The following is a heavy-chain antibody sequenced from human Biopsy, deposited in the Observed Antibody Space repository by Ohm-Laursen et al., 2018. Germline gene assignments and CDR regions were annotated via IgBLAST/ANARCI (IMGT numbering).Heavy chain of an antibody. J-gene: IGHJ4*02. CDR2: IDPKYGDT. Sequence: SVKVSCKASRYTFTGDYIHWVRQAPGQGLEWMGWIDPKYGDTKFAQKFQGRVTMTSDTSTSTIYMDLSSLRSDDTAVYYCAKDLLEWLERSWGQGTLIIVSS. D-gene: IGHD3-3*01. V-gene: IGHV1-2*02. CDR3: AKDLLEWLERS. CDR1: RYTFTGDY.